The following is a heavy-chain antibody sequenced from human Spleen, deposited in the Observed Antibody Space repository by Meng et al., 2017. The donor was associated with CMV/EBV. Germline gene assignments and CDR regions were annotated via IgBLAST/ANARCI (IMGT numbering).Heavy chain of an antibody. Sequence: QVQLQQWGAGLLKPSETLSLTCAVYGGSFSGYYWSWIRQPPGKGLEWIGYIYYSGSTYYNPSLKSRVTISVDTSKNQFSLKLSSVTAADTAVYYCARDRDVYSSSSAGNWFDPWGQGTLVTVFS. J-gene: IGHJ5*02. V-gene: IGHV4-34*01. CDR3: ARDRDVYSSSSAGNWFDP. CDR1: GGSFSGYY. D-gene: IGHD6-6*01. CDR2: IYYSGST.